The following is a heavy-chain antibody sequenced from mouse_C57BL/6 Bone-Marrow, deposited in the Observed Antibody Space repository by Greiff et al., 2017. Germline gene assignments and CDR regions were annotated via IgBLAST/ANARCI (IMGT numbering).Heavy chain of an antibody. J-gene: IGHJ3*01. CDR1: GYTFTSYW. CDR2: IHPNSGST. V-gene: IGHV1-64*01. Sequence: QVQLQQPGAELVKPGASLKLSCKASGYTFTSYWMHWVKQRPGQGLEWIGMIHPNSGSTNYNEKFKSKATLTVDKSSSTAYMQLSSLTSEDSAVYYCAPYYLNWDYWGQGTLVTVSA. CDR3: APYYLNWDY. D-gene: IGHD4-1*01.